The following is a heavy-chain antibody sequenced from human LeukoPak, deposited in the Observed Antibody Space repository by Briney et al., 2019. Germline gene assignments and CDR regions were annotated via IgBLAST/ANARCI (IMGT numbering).Heavy chain of an antibody. D-gene: IGHD6-13*01. CDR1: GFTFSNYV. Sequence: GGSLRLTCSVSGFTFSNYVMHWVRQAPGKGLEYVSAISSNGGSTCYADSVKGRFTISRDNSKNTLYLQVSSLRAEDTAVYYCMKGYSSYGPGVNFDYGGQGTLVTVSS. CDR3: MKGYSSYGPGVNFDY. V-gene: IGHV3-64D*06. J-gene: IGHJ4*02. CDR2: ISSNGGST.